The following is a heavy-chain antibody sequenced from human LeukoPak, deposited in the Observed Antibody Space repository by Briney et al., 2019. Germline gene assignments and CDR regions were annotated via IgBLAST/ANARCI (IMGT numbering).Heavy chain of an antibody. CDR2: IWYDGSNK. D-gene: IGHD4-23*01. CDR3: AKGGYGGKKNWFDP. J-gene: IGHJ5*02. Sequence: AGSLRLSCAATGFTFSSYGMHWVRQAPGKRLEWVAVIWYDGSNKYYADSVKGRFTISRDNSKNSLYLQMNSLRTEDTALYYCAKGGYGGKKNWFDPWGQGTLVTVSS. CDR1: GFTFSSYG. V-gene: IGHV3-33*03.